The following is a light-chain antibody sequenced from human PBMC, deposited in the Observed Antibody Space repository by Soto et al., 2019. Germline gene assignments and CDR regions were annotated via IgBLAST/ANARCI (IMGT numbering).Light chain of an antibody. Sequence: ALRMTQSPSSFSASTGDRVTITCRASQGISSYLAWYQQKPGKAPKLVIYGASTLEVGVPARFSGNGSGTEFTLTVTSLQPADFATYYCQQLSAYPYTFGQGTKLGIK. CDR3: QQLSAYPYT. CDR1: QGISSY. V-gene: IGKV1-8*01. CDR2: GAS. J-gene: IGKJ2*01.